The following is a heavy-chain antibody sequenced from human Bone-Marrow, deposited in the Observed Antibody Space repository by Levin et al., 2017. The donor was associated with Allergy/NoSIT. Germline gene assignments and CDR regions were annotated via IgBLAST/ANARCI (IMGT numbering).Heavy chain of an antibody. D-gene: IGHD3-16*01. CDR1: GFTFSSYS. J-gene: IGHJ4*02. Sequence: AGGSLRLSCAASGFTFSSYSMNWVRQAPGKGLEWVSSISSSSSYIYYADSVKGRFTISRDNAKNSLYLQMNSLRAEDTAVYYCARSMRNDYVWGSHDYWGQGTLVTVSS. CDR3: ARSMRNDYVWGSHDY. V-gene: IGHV3-21*01. CDR2: ISSSSSYI.